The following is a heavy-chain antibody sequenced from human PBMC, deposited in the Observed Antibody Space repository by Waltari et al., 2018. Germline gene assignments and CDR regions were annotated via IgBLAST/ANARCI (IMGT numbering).Heavy chain of an antibody. J-gene: IGHJ4*02. CDR2: IYHSGST. CDR3: ARRDDYGDYFGYFDY. V-gene: IGHV4-38-2*01. D-gene: IGHD4-17*01. CDR1: GYSISSGYY. Sequence: QVQLQESGPGLVKPSETLSLTCAVSGYSISSGYYWGWIRQPPGKGLEWIGSIYHSGSTYYNPSLKSRVTISVDTSKNQFSLKLSSVTAADTAVYYCARRDDYGDYFGYFDYWGQGTLVTASS.